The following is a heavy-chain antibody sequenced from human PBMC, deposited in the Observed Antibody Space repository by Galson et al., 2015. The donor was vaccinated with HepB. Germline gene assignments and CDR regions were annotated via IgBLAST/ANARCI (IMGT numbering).Heavy chain of an antibody. J-gene: IGHJ4*02. V-gene: IGHV3-30*18. CDR3: AKGLGSASSRWFCDY. Sequence: SLRLSCAASGFTFSSYGIHWVRQAPGKGLEWMASISYDGGNKYYADSAKGRFTISRDNSKNTLYLQMNRLRDDDTAVYYCAKGLGSASSRWFCDYWGQGTLVTVSS. CDR2: ISYDGGNK. CDR1: GFTFSSYG. D-gene: IGHD6-13*01.